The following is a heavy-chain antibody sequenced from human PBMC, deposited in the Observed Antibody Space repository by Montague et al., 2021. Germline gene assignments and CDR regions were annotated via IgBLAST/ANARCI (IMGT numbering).Heavy chain of an antibody. CDR3: ARGSRPHYDFWTGYSPYFDS. D-gene: IGHD3-3*01. V-gene: IGHV4-34*01. J-gene: IGHJ4*02. Sequence: SETLSLTCAVYGGSFSANYWSWIRQPPGKGLEWIGEIYHSGRTNYNPSFKGRVSMSVDTSKNQFSLKLSSVTAADTAMYFCARGSRPHYDFWTGYSPYFDSGGQGTPVTVSS. CDR2: IYHSGRT. CDR1: GGSFSANY.